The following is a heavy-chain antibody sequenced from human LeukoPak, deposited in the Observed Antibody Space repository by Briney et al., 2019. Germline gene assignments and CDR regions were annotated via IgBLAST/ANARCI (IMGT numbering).Heavy chain of an antibody. CDR3: ASSMSIATAGRGYYYGMDV. CDR1: GYTLTSYG. D-gene: IGHD6-13*01. CDR2: ISAYNGNT. J-gene: IGHJ6*02. V-gene: IGHV1-18*01. Sequence: ASVKVSCKASGYTLTSYGISWVRQAPGQGLEWMGWISAYNGNTNYAQKLQGRVTMTTDTSTSTAYMELRSLRSDDTAVYYCASSMSIATAGRGYYYGMDVWGQGTTVTVSS.